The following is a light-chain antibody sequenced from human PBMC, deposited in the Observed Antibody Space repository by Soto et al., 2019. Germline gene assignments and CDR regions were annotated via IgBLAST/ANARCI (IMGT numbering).Light chain of an antibody. CDR2: GAS. CDR1: QTVSNTY. V-gene: IGKV3-20*01. CDR3: QQYGALPPT. J-gene: IGKJ4*01. Sequence: EIVLTQFPGALSSSPGERVTLSCRASQTVSNTYLAWYQQKSGQAPKFLIYGASNRATGIPDRFSGSGSGIDFTLPINRLEPEDFAVYYCQQYGALPPTFGGGTKVEIK.